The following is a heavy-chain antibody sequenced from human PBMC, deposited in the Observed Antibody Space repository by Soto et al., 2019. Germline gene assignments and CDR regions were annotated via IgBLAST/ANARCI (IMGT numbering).Heavy chain of an antibody. J-gene: IGHJ6*04. CDR1: GFTVSSKY. CDR3: ARDDVLCDGGRCYGVPLDV. D-gene: IGHD2-15*01. CDR2: IQSGGPT. Sequence: PGGSLRLSCAASGFTVSSKYMSWVRQAPGKGLEWVSLIQSGGPTYYADSVKGRFTISRDTSENTVHLQMDSLRAEDTAVYYCARDDVLCDGGRCYGVPLDVWGKGTXVTVSS. V-gene: IGHV3-66*01.